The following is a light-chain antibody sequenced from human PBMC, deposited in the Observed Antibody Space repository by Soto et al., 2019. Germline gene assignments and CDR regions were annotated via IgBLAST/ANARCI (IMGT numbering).Light chain of an antibody. CDR1: SSDVGGYDH. V-gene: IGLV2-14*03. Sequence: QSALTQPASVSGSPGQSITISCTGTSSDVGGYDHVSWYQQHPGKAPKLIIYDVTVRPSGISPRFSGSKSDNTASLAVSGLQPEDKADYYCSSYTNKDTLLFGGGTKVTVL. J-gene: IGLJ3*02. CDR2: DVT. CDR3: SSYTNKDTLL.